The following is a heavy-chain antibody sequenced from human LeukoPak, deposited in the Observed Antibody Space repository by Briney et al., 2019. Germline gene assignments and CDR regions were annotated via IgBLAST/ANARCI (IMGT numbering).Heavy chain of an antibody. V-gene: IGHV1-3*01. CDR3: AREGGSNLYYFDY. CDR2: INAGNGNT. Sequence: ASVKVSCKASGYTFTSYAMHWVRQAPGQRLEWMGWINAGNGNTKYSQKFQGRVTITRDTSASTAYMELSSLRSEDAAVYYCAREGGSNLYYFDYWGQGTLVTVSS. J-gene: IGHJ4*02. D-gene: IGHD4-23*01. CDR1: GYTFTSYA.